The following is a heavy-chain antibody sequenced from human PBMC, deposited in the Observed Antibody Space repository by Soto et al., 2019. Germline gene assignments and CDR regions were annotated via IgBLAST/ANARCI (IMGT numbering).Heavy chain of an antibody. V-gene: IGHV4-34*01. CDR1: GGSFSGYY. D-gene: IGHD3-9*01. J-gene: IGHJ2*01. CDR2: INDRGSI. CDR3: ARESHDVLGGPLWVWYFVL. Sequence: QVQLQQWGAGPLRPLETLSLTCGVSGGSFSGYYWAWIRQSPGKGLEWIGEINDRGSINYNPSLKRRVSISVDTSKNHFSLDLRSVTAADTAAYYCARESHDVLGGPLWVWYFVLWGRGTLVTV.